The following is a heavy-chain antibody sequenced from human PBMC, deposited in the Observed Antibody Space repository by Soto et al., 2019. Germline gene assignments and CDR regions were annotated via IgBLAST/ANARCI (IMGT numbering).Heavy chain of an antibody. V-gene: IGHV6-1*01. CDR3: AREDYYESSGGMDV. CDR1: GDSVSSNSAA. Sequence: TSETLSLTCAISGDSVSSNSAAWSWIRQSPSRGLEWLGRTYYRSKWYNDFAVSLKSRLTINPDTLKNQFSLLLNSVTPEDTAVYYCAREDYYESSGGMDVWGQGTAVTVSS. D-gene: IGHD3-22*01. J-gene: IGHJ6*02. CDR2: TYYRSKWYN.